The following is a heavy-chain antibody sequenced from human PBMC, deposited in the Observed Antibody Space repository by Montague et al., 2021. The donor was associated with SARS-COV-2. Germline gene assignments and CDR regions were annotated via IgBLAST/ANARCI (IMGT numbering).Heavy chain of an antibody. CDR2: INQDGSEK. CDR3: ARDGYGDYPFDY. Sequence: SLRLSCAASGFTFSSYWMSWVRQAPGKGLEWVANINQDGSEKYYVDSVKGRFTISRDNAKNSLYLQMNSLRAEDTAVYYCARDGYGDYPFDYWGQGTLVTVSS. J-gene: IGHJ4*02. D-gene: IGHD4-17*01. V-gene: IGHV3-7*01. CDR1: GFTFSSYW.